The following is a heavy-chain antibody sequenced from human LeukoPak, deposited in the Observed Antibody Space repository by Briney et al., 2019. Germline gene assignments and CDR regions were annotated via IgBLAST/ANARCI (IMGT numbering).Heavy chain of an antibody. Sequence: SETLSLTCTVSGYSLTSGYYWGCIRQPPGKGLEWIGSIYHSGSTYYNPSLKSRVTISVDTSKNQFSLKLSSVTAADTAIYYCARGASSGYYGGFDYWGQGTLVTVSS. CDR3: ARGASSGYYGGFDY. J-gene: IGHJ4*02. V-gene: IGHV4-38-2*02. CDR1: GYSLTSGYY. D-gene: IGHD3-22*01. CDR2: IYHSGST.